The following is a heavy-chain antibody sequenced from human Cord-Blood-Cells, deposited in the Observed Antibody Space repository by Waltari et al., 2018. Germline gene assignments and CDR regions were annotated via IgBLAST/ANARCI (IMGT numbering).Heavy chain of an antibody. J-gene: IGHJ3*02. V-gene: IGHV4-39*01. CDR1: GGSISSSRYY. CDR2: IYYSGST. CDR3: ARLYRGHDAFDI. Sequence: QLQLQESGPGLVKPSEILSLTCTVSGGSISSSRYYWGWIRQPPGKGLEWIGSIYYSGSTYYNPSLKSRVTISVDTSKNQFSLKLSSVTAADTAVYYCARLYRGHDAFDIWGQGTMVTVSS. D-gene: IGHD3-10*01.